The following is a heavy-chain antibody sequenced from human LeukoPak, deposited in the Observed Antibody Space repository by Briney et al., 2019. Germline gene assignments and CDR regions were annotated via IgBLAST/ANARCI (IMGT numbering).Heavy chain of an antibody. J-gene: IGHJ5*02. CDR3: AKDPFPSGSYEGNWFDP. V-gene: IGHV3-23*01. D-gene: IGHD1-26*01. CDR1: GFTFSSYG. Sequence: GGTLRLSCAASGFTFSSYGMSWVRQAPGKGLEWVSAISGSGGSTYYADSVKGRFTISRDNSKNTLYLQMNSLRAEDTAVYYCAKDPFPSGSYEGNWFDPWGQGTLVTVSS. CDR2: ISGSGGST.